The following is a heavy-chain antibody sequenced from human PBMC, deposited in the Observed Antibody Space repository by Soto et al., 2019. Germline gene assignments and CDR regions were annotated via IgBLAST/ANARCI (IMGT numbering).Heavy chain of an antibody. D-gene: IGHD6-19*01. V-gene: IGHV1-69*01. CDR2: SIPIFGTA. CDR1: GGTFSSYA. Sequence: QVQLVQSGAEVKKPGSSVKVSCKASGGTFSSYAISWVRQAPGQGLEWMGGSIPIFGTANYAQKFQGRVTITADESTSTAYMELSSLISEDTAVYYCARRAHGSARYFDLWGSGTLVTVSS. J-gene: IGHJ2*01. CDR3: ARRAHGSARYFDL.